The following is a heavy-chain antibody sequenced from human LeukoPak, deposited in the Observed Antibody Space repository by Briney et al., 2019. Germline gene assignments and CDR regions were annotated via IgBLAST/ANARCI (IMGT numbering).Heavy chain of an antibody. J-gene: IGHJ4*02. CDR2: ISGSGGST. CDR3: AKDRDCSSTSCPWGAFDY. D-gene: IGHD2-2*01. CDR1: GFTFSSYA. Sequence: GGSLRLSCAASGFTFSSYAMSWVRQAPGKGLEWVSAISGSGGSTYYADSVKGRFTISRDNSKNTLYLQMNSLRAEDTAVYYCAKDRDCSSTSCPWGAFDYWGQGTLVTVSS. V-gene: IGHV3-23*01.